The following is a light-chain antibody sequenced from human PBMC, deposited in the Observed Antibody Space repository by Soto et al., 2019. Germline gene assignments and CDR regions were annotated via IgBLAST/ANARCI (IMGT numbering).Light chain of an antibody. CDR3: SSYTGSNIRYV. J-gene: IGLJ1*01. V-gene: IGLV2-14*01. Sequence: QSALTQPASVSGSPGQSITISCTGTSNDVGGYNYVSWYQHHPGKAPKLMIYEVSDRPSGVSNRFSGSKSGNTASLTIPGLQAEDEADYYCSSYTGSNIRYVFGTGTKVTVL. CDR1: SNDVGGYNY. CDR2: EVS.